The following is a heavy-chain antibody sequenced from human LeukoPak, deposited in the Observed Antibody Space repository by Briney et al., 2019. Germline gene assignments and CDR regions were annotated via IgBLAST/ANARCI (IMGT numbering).Heavy chain of an antibody. J-gene: IGHJ5*02. Sequence: SVTVSCKASGGTFSSYAISWVRQAPGQGLEWMGGIIPIFGTANYAQKFQGRVTITADKSTSTAYLELRSLRSDDTAVYYCARDNSVGDVAWWFDPWGQGTLVTVSS. CDR1: GGTFSSYA. D-gene: IGHD1-26*01. CDR2: IIPIFGTA. V-gene: IGHV1-69*06. CDR3: ARDNSVGDVAWWFDP.